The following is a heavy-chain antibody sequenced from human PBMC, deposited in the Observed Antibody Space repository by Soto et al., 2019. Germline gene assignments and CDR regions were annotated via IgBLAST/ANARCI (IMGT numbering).Heavy chain of an antibody. CDR1: GFTFDNYA. Sequence: EVQLLESGGGLVQPGGSLRLSCAASGFTFDNYAMTWVRQAPGKGLEWVSALTASGTNTHYADSVKDRFVIFRDNSKNTLYLQMHRLTAADTAIYFCAPDGYSSGWYLALATWGQGTLVTVSS. CDR2: LTASGTNT. J-gene: IGHJ5*02. CDR3: APDGYSSGWYLALAT. D-gene: IGHD6-19*01. V-gene: IGHV3-23*01.